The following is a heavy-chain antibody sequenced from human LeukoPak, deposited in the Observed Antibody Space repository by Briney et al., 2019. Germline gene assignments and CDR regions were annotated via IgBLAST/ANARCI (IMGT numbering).Heavy chain of an antibody. V-gene: IGHV4-61*01. D-gene: IGHD3-16*01. Sequence: SETLSLTCTVSGGSVSSGNLYWSWIRQPPGKGLEWIGYIYYSGSTNYNPSLKSRVTVSADMSKNQFSLKLNSVTAADTAVYYCARGLGPIYFDYWGQGTLVTVS. CDR2: IYYSGST. CDR1: GGSVSSGNLY. J-gene: IGHJ4*02. CDR3: ARGLGPIYFDY.